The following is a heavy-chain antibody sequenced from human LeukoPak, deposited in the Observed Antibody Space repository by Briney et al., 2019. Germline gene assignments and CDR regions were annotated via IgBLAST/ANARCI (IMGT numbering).Heavy chain of an antibody. CDR2: ISGSGAST. J-gene: IGHJ4*02. CDR1: GFTFSTNA. V-gene: IGHV3-23*01. CDR3: AKDVGKWESLHFFDY. D-gene: IGHD1-26*01. Sequence: GGSLRLSCLTSGFTFSTNAMSWVRQAPGKGLEWISGISGSGASTYYADSVTGRFTICRDNSRNTLYLQMNSLRGDDTAVYYCAKDVGKWESLHFFDYWGQGTLVTVSS.